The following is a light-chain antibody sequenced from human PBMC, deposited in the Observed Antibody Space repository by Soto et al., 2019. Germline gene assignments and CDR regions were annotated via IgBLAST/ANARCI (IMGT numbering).Light chain of an antibody. CDR1: QSVNSN. CDR2: GAS. J-gene: IGKJ5*01. Sequence: EIVMTQSPATLSVSPGARATLSCRASQSVNSNYLAWYQQKPGQAPRLLIYGASTRATGLPARFSGSGSGTDFTLTISSLQSEDFAVYYCQQYNTWPPITFGQGTRLEIK. V-gene: IGKV3-15*01. CDR3: QQYNTWPPIT.